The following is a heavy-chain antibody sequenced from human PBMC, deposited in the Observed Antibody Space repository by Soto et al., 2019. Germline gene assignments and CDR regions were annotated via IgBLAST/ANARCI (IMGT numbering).Heavy chain of an antibody. J-gene: IGHJ4*02. D-gene: IGHD2-21*02. V-gene: IGHV4-39*01. CDR2: IYYSGRT. CDR3: ARQRTTVVTQAYFDH. Sequence: SETLSLTCIVSGESISSSSYYWGWIRQPPGNGLEWLGSIYYSGRTSYNPSFKSRVTISIDTSKNQFSLKLSSVTATDTAVYYCARQRTTVVTQAYFDHWGQGALVTVSS. CDR1: GESISSSSYY.